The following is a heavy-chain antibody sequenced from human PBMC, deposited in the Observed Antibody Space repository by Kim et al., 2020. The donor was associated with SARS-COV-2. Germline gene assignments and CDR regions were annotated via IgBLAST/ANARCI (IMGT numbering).Heavy chain of an antibody. D-gene: IGHD2-15*01. Sequence: GGSLRLSCAASGFTFSSYAMSWVRQAPGKGLEWVSAISGSGGSTYYADSVKGRFTISRDNSKNTLYLQMNSLRAEDTAVYYCAKDRERRVVTVDYFDYWGQGTLVTVSS. V-gene: IGHV3-23*01. J-gene: IGHJ4*02. CDR1: GFTFSSYA. CDR2: ISGSGGST. CDR3: AKDRERRVVTVDYFDY.